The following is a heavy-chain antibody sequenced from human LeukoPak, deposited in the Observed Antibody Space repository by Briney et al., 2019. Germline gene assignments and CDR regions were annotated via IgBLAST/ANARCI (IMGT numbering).Heavy chain of an antibody. CDR3: ARVDYYDSSGYPGKWYFDL. V-gene: IGHV4-38-2*01. J-gene: IGHJ2*01. Sequence: SETLSLTCAVSGYSISSCYYWGWIRQPPGKGLEWIGSIYHSGSTYYNPSLKSRVTISVDTSKNQFSLKLSSVTAADTAVYYCARVDYYDSSGYPGKWYFDLWGRGTLVTVSS. CDR2: IYHSGST. CDR1: GYSISSCYY. D-gene: IGHD3-22*01.